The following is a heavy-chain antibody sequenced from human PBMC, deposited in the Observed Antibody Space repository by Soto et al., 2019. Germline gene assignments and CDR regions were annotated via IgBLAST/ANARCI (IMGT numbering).Heavy chain of an antibody. CDR1: GGTFTNYA. J-gene: IGHJ6*02. V-gene: IGHV1-69*12. D-gene: IGHD2-2*01. CDR2: IIPVFGTP. CDR3: ARERSVGYCITTTSPKPFYYYAMDV. Sequence: QVQLVQSGAEVKKPGSSLKVSCKASGGTFTNYAFSWVRQAPGQGLEWMGGIIPVFGTPDYAQKFQGRYTITADESTITASMELCSLRSDDTAVYYCARERSVGYCITTTSPKPFYYYAMDVWGQGTTVTVSS.